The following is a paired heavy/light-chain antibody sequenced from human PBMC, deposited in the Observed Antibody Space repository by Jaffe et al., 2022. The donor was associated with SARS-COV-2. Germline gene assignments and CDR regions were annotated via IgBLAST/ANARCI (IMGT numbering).Heavy chain of an antibody. Sequence: EVQLLESGGGLVQPGGSLRLSCAASGFTFTTYAMSWVRQAPGKGLEWVSSISASGASTYYADSVKGRFIISRDNSKNILYLQMNSLRADDTAEYYCAKDQTGNYFYAMDVWGPGTTVALSS. CDR2: ISASGAST. D-gene: IGHD1-1*01. J-gene: IGHJ6*02. CDR1: GFTFTTYA. CDR3: AKDQTGNYFYAMDV. V-gene: IGHV3-23*01.
Light chain of an antibody. Sequence: IVMTQSPATLSVSPGERATLSCRASQSVNNNLAWYQQKPGQAPRLLIYGASTRATGIPARFSGSGSGTEFTLSIGSLQSEDFAVYYCQQYYNWPPLTFGGGTKVEIK. CDR2: GAS. V-gene: IGKV3-15*01. J-gene: IGKJ4*01. CDR1: QSVNNN. CDR3: QQYYNWPPLT.